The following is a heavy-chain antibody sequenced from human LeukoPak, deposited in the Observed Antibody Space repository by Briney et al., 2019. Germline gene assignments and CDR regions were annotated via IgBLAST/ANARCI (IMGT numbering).Heavy chain of an antibody. CDR2: INHSGST. V-gene: IGHV4-34*01. Sequence: PSETLSLTCAVYGGSFSGYYWSWIRQPPGKGLEWIGEINHSGSTNYNPSLKSRVTISVDTSKNQFSLKLSSVTAADTAVYYCARGPNPQLPPRGGVRGFDPWGQGTLVTVSS. CDR3: ARGPNPQLPPRGGVRGFDP. J-gene: IGHJ5*02. D-gene: IGHD2-8*02. CDR1: GGSFSGYY.